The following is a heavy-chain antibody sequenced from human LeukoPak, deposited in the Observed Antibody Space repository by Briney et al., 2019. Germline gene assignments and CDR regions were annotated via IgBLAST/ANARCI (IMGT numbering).Heavy chain of an antibody. CDR1: GFTFSSYA. CDR2: ISYDGSNT. CDR3: ARVRFGELGVPDFDY. V-gene: IGHV3-30-3*01. J-gene: IGHJ4*02. D-gene: IGHD3-10*01. Sequence: SGGSLRLSCAASGFTFSSYALHWIRQAPGKGLEWVAAISYDGSNTYYADSVKGRFTISRDNSKNTLYLQMNSLRPEDTTVYYCARVRFGELGVPDFDYWGQGTLVTVSS.